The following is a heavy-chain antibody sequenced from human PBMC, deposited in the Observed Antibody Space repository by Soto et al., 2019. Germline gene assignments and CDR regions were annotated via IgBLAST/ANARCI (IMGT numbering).Heavy chain of an antibody. CDR2: ISSSGRTI. V-gene: IGHV3-11*01. J-gene: IGHJ6*02. Sequence: RLSCVSSGFTFSDYSMSWIRQAPGKGLEGVSYISSSGRTIYYAASVKGRFTISRDNAKSSLYLQKNSLRAEDTAVYYCSRENWGPYYYYYGMDVWGQGTTVTLSS. D-gene: IGHD7-27*01. CDR3: SRENWGPYYYYYGMDV. CDR1: GFTFSDYS.